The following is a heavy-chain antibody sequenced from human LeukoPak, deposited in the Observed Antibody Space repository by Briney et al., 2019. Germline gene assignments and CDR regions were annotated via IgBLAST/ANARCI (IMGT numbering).Heavy chain of an antibody. D-gene: IGHD4-23*01. CDR3: ASTVANDY. J-gene: IGHJ4*02. CDR1: GFTVSSNH. CDR2: ISIGGSTI. V-gene: IGHV3-48*03. Sequence: GGSLRLSCAASGFTVSSNHMSWVRQAPGKGLEWVSYISIGGSTIYYADSVKGRFTISRDNAKNSLYLQMNSLRAEDTAVYYCASTVANDYWGQGTLVTVSS.